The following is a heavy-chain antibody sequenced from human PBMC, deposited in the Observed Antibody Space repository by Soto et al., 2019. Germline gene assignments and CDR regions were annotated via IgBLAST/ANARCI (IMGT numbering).Heavy chain of an antibody. CDR3: AKVRLTDYLRYAPHL. J-gene: IGHJ3*01. V-gene: IGHV3-23*01. CDR2: ISPNGDST. CDR1: GFTFNNYA. Sequence: VQLLESGGGLVQPGGSLRLACAASGFTFNNYAMNWVRKAPGRGLEWVSIISPNGDSTYYADSVKGRFTISRDNSQNTVFLQMHSLRAEDTAIYFCAKVRLTDYLRYAPHLWGQGTLITVSS. D-gene: IGHD2-8*01.